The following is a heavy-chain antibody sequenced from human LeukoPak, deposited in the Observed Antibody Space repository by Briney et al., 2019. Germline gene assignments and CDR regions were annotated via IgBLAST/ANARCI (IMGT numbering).Heavy chain of an antibody. CDR3: ARDQTTVVTLYYYYDMDV. V-gene: IGHV3-7*03. J-gene: IGHJ6*02. Sequence: GGSLRLSCAASGFTFSSYWMSWVRQAPGKGLEWVANIKQDGGEKYYVDSVKGRFTVSRDNAKNSLYLQMNSLRAEDTAVYYCARDQTTVVTLYYYYDMDVWGQGTTVTVSS. CDR2: IKQDGGEK. D-gene: IGHD4-23*01. CDR1: GFTFSSYW.